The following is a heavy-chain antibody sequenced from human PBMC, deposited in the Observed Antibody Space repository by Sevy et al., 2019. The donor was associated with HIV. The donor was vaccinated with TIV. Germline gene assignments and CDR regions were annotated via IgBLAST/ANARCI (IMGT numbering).Heavy chain of an antibody. CDR3: ARLVSCGGDCYYLDS. D-gene: IGHD2-21*02. CDR1: GFSFSDYD. Sequence: GGSLRLSCAASGFSFSDYDMHWVRQAPGKGLEWVAVISDDERYKNYAESVKVRFTISRDNFKNTLFLQMDSLRPEDTAVYFCARLVSCGGDCYYLDSWGQGALVTVSS. V-gene: IGHV3-30*01. CDR2: ISDDERYK. J-gene: IGHJ4*02.